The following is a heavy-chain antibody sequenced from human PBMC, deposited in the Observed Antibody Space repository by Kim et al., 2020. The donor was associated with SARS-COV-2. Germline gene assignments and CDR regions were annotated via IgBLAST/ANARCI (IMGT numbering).Heavy chain of an antibody. CDR2: INHSGST. Sequence: SETLSLTCAVYGGSFSGYYWSWIRQPPGKGLEWIGEINHSGSTNYNPSLKSRVTISVDTSKNQFSLKLSSVTAADTAVYYCARGRKAARLSPPDFDYWGQGTLVTVSS. CDR3: ARGRKAARLSPPDFDY. J-gene: IGHJ4*02. CDR1: GGSFSGYY. V-gene: IGHV4-34*01. D-gene: IGHD6-6*01.